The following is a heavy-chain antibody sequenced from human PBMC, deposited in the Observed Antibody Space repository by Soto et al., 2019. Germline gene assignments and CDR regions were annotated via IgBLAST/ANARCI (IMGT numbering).Heavy chain of an antibody. CDR1: GGSISTTYW. Sequence: QVQLQESGPGLVKPSGTLSLTCAVSGGSISTTYWWSWVRQSPGKGLEWIGEIHHGTGTNYNPSLESLVTISLAKSKTQLFLWLTSVSVADTGVYYCARNDAYDLDVWGQGKTVTVSS. D-gene: IGHD5-12*01. J-gene: IGHJ6*02. V-gene: IGHV4-4*02. CDR3: ARNDAYDLDV. CDR2: IHHGTGT.